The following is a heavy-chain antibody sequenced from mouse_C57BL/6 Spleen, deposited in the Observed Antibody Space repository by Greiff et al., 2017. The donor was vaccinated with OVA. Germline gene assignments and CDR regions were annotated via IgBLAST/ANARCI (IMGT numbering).Heavy chain of an antibody. CDR1: GYSFTSYY. CDR3: ARVYYGNYGDY. CDR2: IYPGSGNT. J-gene: IGHJ2*01. Sequence: QVQLQQSGPELVKPGASVKISCKASGYSFTSYYIHWVKQRPGQGLEWIGWIYPGSGNTKYNEKFKGKATLTADTSSSTAYMQLSSLTSEDSAVYDCARVYYGNYGDYWGQGTTLTVSS. V-gene: IGHV1-66*01. D-gene: IGHD2-1*01.